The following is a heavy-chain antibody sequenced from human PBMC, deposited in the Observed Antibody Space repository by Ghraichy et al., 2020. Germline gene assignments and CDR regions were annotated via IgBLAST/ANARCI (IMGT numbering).Heavy chain of an antibody. CDR3: VKDSQGTMVRGNWFDP. J-gene: IGHJ5*02. Sequence: GESLNISCSASGFTFSSYAMHWVRQAPGKGLEYVSAISSNGGSTYYADSVKGRFTISRDNSKNTLYLQMSSLRAEDTAVYYCVKDSQGTMVRGNWFDPWGQGTLVTVSS. CDR2: ISSNGGST. V-gene: IGHV3-64D*09. D-gene: IGHD3-10*01. CDR1: GFTFSSYA.